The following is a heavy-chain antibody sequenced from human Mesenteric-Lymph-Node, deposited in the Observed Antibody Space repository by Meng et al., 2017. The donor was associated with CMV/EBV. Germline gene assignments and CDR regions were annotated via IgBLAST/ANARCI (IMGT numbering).Heavy chain of an antibody. D-gene: IGHD1-26*01. CDR3: TWELHDY. J-gene: IGHJ4*02. Sequence: GGSLRLSCAASGFTFNDYYMKWIRQAPGKGLEWVGRIKSKTDGGTTDYAAPVKGRFTISRDDSKNTLYLQMNSLKTEDTAVYYCTWELHDYWGQGTLVTVSS. CDR2: IKSKTDGGTT. CDR1: GFTFNDYY. V-gene: IGHV3-15*01.